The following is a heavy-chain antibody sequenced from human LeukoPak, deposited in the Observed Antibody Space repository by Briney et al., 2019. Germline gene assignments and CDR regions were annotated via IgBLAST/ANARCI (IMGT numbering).Heavy chain of an antibody. V-gene: IGHV1-2*02. D-gene: IGHD2-2*01. CDR3: ARGPFYCSSTSCFPYFDY. CDR1: GYTFTGYY. J-gene: IGHJ4*02. Sequence: GASVKVSCKASGYTFTGYYIHWVRQAPGQGLEWMGWINPNSGGTNYAQKFQGRVTMTRDTSISTVYMELSRLRSDDTAVYYCARGPFYCSSTSCFPYFDYWGQGTLVTVSS. CDR2: INPNSGGT.